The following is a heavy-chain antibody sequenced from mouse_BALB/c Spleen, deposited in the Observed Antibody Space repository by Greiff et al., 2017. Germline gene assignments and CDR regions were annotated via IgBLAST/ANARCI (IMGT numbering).Heavy chain of an antibody. CDR1: GFTFSSFG. J-gene: IGHJ2*01. Sequence: EVQGVESGGGLVQPGGSRKLSCAASGFTFSSFGMHWVRQAPEKGLEWVAYISSGSSTIYYADTVKGRFTLSRDNPKNTLFLQMTSLRSEDTAMYYCARRDYYGRSSYFDYWGQGTTRTVSS. CDR3: ARRDYYGRSSYFDY. V-gene: IGHV5-17*02. CDR2: ISSGSSTI. D-gene: IGHD1-1*01.